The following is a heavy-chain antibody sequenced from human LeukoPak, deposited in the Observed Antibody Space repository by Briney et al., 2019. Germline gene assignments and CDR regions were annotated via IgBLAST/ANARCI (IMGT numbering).Heavy chain of an antibody. Sequence: PGGSLRLSCAASGFTFSAYALSWVRQAPGKGLEWVSAISGSGDTYYADSVKGRFTISRDNSKKTPYLQMNSLGAEDSAVYYCAKDPPGRHNLLLTILDEWGQGTLVTVSS. CDR1: GFTFSAYA. J-gene: IGHJ4*02. CDR3: AKDPPGRHNLLLTILDE. V-gene: IGHV3-23*01. CDR2: ISGSGDT. D-gene: IGHD2-15*01.